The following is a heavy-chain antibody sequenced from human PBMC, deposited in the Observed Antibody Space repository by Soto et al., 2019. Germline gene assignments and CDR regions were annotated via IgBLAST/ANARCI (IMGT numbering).Heavy chain of an antibody. CDR3: ATSSGSLTLTYYYYGMDV. CDR2: IYSGGST. V-gene: IGHV3-53*01. J-gene: IGHJ6*02. D-gene: IGHD3-10*01. Sequence: GGSLRLSCAASGFTVSSNYMSWVRQAPGKGLEWVSVIYSGGSTYYADSVKGRFTISRDNSKNTLYLQMNSLRAEDTAVYYCATSSGSLTLTYYYYGMDVWGQGTTVTVSS. CDR1: GFTVSSNY.